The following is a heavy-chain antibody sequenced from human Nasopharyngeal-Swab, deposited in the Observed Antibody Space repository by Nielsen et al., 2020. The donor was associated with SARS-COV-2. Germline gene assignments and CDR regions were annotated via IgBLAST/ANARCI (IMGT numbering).Heavy chain of an antibody. CDR2: IIPIFGTA. J-gene: IGHJ6*03. Sequence: SVKVSCKASGGTFSSYAISWVRQAPGRGLEWMGGIIPIFGTANYAQKFQGRVTITADESTSTAYMELSSLRSEDTAVYYCARDFGSGWLDYYYYYMDVWGKGTTVTVSS. V-gene: IGHV1-69*13. D-gene: IGHD6-19*01. CDR3: ARDFGSGWLDYYYYYMDV. CDR1: GGTFSSYA.